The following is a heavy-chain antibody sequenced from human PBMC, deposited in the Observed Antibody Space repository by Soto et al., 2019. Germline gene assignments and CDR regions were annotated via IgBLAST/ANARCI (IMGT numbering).Heavy chain of an antibody. Sequence: PGGSLRLSCTASGFTFGDYAMSWFRQAPGKGLEWVGFIRSKAYGGTTEYAASVKGRFTISRDDSKSIAYLQMNSLKTEDTAVYYCTRAWAVAGPSSYYFDYWGQGTLVTVSS. J-gene: IGHJ4*02. CDR3: TRAWAVAGPSSYYFDY. V-gene: IGHV3-49*03. CDR1: GFTFGDYA. CDR2: IRSKAYGGTT. D-gene: IGHD6-19*01.